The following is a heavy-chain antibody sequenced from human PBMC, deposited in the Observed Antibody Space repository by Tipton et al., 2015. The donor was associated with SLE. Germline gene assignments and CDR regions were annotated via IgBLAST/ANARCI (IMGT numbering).Heavy chain of an antibody. D-gene: IGHD7-27*01. J-gene: IGHJ6*03. Sequence: TLSLTCTVSGGSISSYYWSWIRQHPGKGLEWIGYIYYSGSTYYNPSLKSRVTISVDTSKNQFFLKLSSVTAADTAVYYCARVPPDWGGDYYMDVWGKGTTVTVSS. V-gene: IGHV4-59*06. CDR2: IYYSGST. CDR3: ARVPPDWGGDYYMDV. CDR1: GGSISSYY.